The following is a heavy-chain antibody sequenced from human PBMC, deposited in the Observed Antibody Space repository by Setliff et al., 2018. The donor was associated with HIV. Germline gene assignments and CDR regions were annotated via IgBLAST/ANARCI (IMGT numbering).Heavy chain of an antibody. D-gene: IGHD5-12*01. Sequence: GGSLRLSCAASGFTFSDYYMKWVRQAPGKGLEWVSSVSSSSSIYYADSLKGRFTIYRDNAKNTLYLQMNSLRAEDTAVYYCARGRDGYNSFDYWGQGTLVTVSS. CDR3: ARGRDGYNSFDY. J-gene: IGHJ4*02. V-gene: IGHV3-21*01. CDR2: VSSSSSI. CDR1: GFTFSDYY.